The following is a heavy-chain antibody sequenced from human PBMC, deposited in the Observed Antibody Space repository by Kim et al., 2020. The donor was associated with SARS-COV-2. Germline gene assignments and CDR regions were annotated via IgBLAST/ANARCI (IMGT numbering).Heavy chain of an antibody. CDR3: ARDSSSRKGWLLREY. J-gene: IGHJ4*02. V-gene: IGHV4-39*07. Sequence: SETLSLTCTVSGGSISSSSYYWGWIRQPPGKGLEWIGSIYYSGSTYYNPSLKSRVTISVDTSKNQFSLKLSSVTAADTAVYYCARDSSSRKGWLLREYWGQGTLVTVSS. CDR2: IYYSGST. CDR1: GGSISSSSYY. D-gene: IGHD5-12*01.